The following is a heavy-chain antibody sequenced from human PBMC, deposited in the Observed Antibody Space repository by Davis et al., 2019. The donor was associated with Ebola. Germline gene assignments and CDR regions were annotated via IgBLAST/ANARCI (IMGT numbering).Heavy chain of an antibody. D-gene: IGHD3-22*01. V-gene: IGHV4-59*08. Sequence: SETLSLTFTVSGGSISSYYWSWIRQPPGKGLEWIGYIYSIGSTKYNPSLKSRVTISGDTSKNQFSLKLSSVTAADTAVYYCARRHYYDGNWYFDLWGRGTLVTVSS. CDR3: ARRHYYDGNWYFDL. CDR2: IYSIGST. J-gene: IGHJ2*01. CDR1: GGSISSYY.